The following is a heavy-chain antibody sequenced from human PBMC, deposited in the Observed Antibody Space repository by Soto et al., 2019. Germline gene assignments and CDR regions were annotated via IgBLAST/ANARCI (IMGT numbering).Heavy chain of an antibody. J-gene: IGHJ4*02. CDR2: IHYFGST. D-gene: IGHD1-26*01. CDR3: ARGGSYVGFDS. Sequence: QVHLQESGPGLVKPSETLSLTCTVSGGSLNSSSYFWSWIRQPPGKGLEWIGYIHYFGSTKYNPSLESRVVISVDTAKNQFSLKVPSVTAADTAMYFCARGGSYVGFDSWGQGDRVTVSS. V-gene: IGHV4-61*01. CDR1: GGSLNSSSYF.